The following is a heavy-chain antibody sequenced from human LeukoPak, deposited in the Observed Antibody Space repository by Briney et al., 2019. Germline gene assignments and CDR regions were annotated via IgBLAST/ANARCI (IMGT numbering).Heavy chain of an antibody. J-gene: IGHJ6*04. CDR3: ARRYCSGGSCYMRGCYGMDV. D-gene: IGHD2-15*01. V-gene: IGHV4-34*01. Sequence: SETLSLTCAVSNGSFSAYYWSWIRQSPGKGLQWIGEISHSGSTNYNPSLKLRVSISLDTSKNQFSLRLSSVSAADTAVYFCARRYCSGGSCYMRGCYGMDVWATGTTVIVS. CDR1: NGSFSAYY. CDR2: ISHSGST.